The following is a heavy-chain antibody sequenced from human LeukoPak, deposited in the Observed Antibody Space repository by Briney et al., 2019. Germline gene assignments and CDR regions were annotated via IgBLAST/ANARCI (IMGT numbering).Heavy chain of an antibody. J-gene: IGHJ6*03. CDR2: IYYSGTT. CDR3: ARQISDYYYYYMDV. Sequence: PETLSLTCTVSGGSISSSNYYWGWIRQPPGKGLEWIGTIYYSGTTYYNPSLESRVTISEDTSKNQFSLTLRSVTAADTAVYYCARQISDYYYYYMDVWGEGTTVTVSS. CDR1: GGSISSSNYY. V-gene: IGHV4-39*01. D-gene: IGHD3-10*01.